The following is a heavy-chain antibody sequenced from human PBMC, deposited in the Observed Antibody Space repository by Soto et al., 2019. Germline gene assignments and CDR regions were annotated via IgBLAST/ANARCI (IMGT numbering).Heavy chain of an antibody. D-gene: IGHD2-8*01. Sequence: QVQLQESGPGLVKPSQTLSLTCTVSGGSISSGGYYWSWIRQHPGKGLEWIGYIYYSGSTYYNPSLKSRVTISVDTSKNQFSLKLSSVTAADTAVYYCARGIYCTNGVCSHFDYWGQGTLVTVSS. CDR1: GGSISSGGYY. J-gene: IGHJ4*02. CDR2: IYYSGST. CDR3: ARGIYCTNGVCSHFDY. V-gene: IGHV4-31*03.